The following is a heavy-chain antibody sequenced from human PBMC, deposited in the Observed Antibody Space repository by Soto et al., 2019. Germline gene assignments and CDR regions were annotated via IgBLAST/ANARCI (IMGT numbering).Heavy chain of an antibody. V-gene: IGHV3-64*01. CDR1: GFTLSGYA. D-gene: IGHD6-6*01. CDR2: ISSNGVGT. Sequence: GGSLRLSCAASGFTLSGYAMDWVRQAPGMGLEYVSGISSNGVGTYYANSVQGRFTISRDNSKNTVYLQMGSLRPEDMAVYYCARRARPDFYYMDVWGKGTTVTVSS. J-gene: IGHJ6*03. CDR3: ARRARPDFYYMDV.